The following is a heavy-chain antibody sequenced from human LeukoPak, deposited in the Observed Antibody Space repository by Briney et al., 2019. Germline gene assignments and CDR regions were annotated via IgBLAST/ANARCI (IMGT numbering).Heavy chain of an antibody. CDR1: GFTFSNAW. CDR3: AKEGNWDSSGYYFSPPDY. J-gene: IGHJ4*02. Sequence: GGSLRLSCAASGFTFSNAWMSWVRQAPGKGLEWVGRIKSKTDGGTTDYAAPVKGRFTISRDDSKNTLYLQMNSLRAEDTAVYYCAKEGNWDSSGYYFSPPDYWGQGTLVTVSS. D-gene: IGHD3-22*01. CDR2: IKSKTDGGTT. V-gene: IGHV3-15*01.